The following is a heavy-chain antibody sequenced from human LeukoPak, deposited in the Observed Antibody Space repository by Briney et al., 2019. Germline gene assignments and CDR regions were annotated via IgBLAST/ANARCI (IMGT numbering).Heavy chain of an antibody. V-gene: IGHV3-48*01. CDR2: ISSSSSTI. J-gene: IGHJ1*01. CDR3: AKPAIYDSSGRYFQH. CDR1: GFTFSSYS. Sequence: GGSLRLSCAASGFTFSSYSMNWVRQAPGKGLEWVSYISSSSSTIYYADSVKGRFTISRDNSKNTLYLQMNSLRAEDTAVYYCAKPAIYDSSGRYFQHWGQGTLVTVSS. D-gene: IGHD3-22*01.